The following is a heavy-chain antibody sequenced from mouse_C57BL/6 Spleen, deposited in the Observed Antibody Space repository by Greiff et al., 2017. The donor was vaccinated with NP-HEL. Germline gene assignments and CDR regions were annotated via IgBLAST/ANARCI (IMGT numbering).Heavy chain of an antibody. D-gene: IGHD2-1*01. J-gene: IGHJ4*01. CDR1: GYTFTSYW. CDR3: ARDHLLDAMDY. Sequence: QVQLQQPGTELVKPGASVKLSCKASGYTFTSYWLHWVKQRPGQGLEWIGNINPSNGGTNYNEKFKGKATLTVDKSSSTAYMQLSSLTSEDSAVYYCARDHLLDAMDYWGQGTSVTVSS. CDR2: INPSNGGT. V-gene: IGHV1-53*01.